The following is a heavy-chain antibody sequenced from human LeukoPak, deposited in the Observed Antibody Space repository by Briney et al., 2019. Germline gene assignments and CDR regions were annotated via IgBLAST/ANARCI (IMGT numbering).Heavy chain of an antibody. Sequence: ASVKVSCKASGYTFTDYYMHWVRQAPGQGLEWMGWINPSSGGTNYAQKFQGRVTMTRDTSISTAYMELSSLRSDDTAVYYCARNLYYGSGSCSYWGQGTLVTVSS. D-gene: IGHD3-10*01. V-gene: IGHV1-2*02. CDR3: ARNLYYGSGSCSY. J-gene: IGHJ4*02. CDR2: INPSSGGT. CDR1: GYTFTDYY.